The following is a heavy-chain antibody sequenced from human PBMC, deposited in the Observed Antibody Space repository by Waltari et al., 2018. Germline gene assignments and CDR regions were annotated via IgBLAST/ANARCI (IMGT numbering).Heavy chain of an antibody. D-gene: IGHD2-2*01. V-gene: IGHV4-38-2*01. CDR1: GYSISSGYY. CDR3: ARRTFGMDV. Sequence: QVQLQESGPGLVKPSETLSLTCAVSGYSISSGYYWGWIRQPPGKGLEWIGSIYHSVSTYYNPSLKSRVTISVDTSKNQFSLKLSSVTAADTAVYYCARRTFGMDVWGQGTTVTVSS. J-gene: IGHJ6*02. CDR2: IYHSVST.